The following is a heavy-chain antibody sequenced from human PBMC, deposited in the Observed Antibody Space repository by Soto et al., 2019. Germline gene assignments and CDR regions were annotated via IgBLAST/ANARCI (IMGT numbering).Heavy chain of an antibody. Sequence: GGSLRLSCAASGFTVSSYAMHWVRQAPGKGLEWVAVISYDGSNKYYADSVKGRFTISRDNSKNTLYLQMNSLRAEDTAVYYCAKVWAAHRFYGMDVWGQGTTVTVSS. J-gene: IGHJ6*02. CDR2: ISYDGSNK. D-gene: IGHD6-6*01. CDR3: AKVWAAHRFYGMDV. V-gene: IGHV3-30-3*01. CDR1: GFTVSSYA.